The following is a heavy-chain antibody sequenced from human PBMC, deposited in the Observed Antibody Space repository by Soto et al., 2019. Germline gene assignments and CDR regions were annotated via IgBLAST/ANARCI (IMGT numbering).Heavy chain of an antibody. V-gene: IGHV3-23*01. Sequence: GGSLRLSCAASGFTFSSYAMSWVRQAPGKGLEWVSAISGSGGSTYYADSVKGRFTISRDNSKNTLYLQMNSLRAEDTAVYYCAKVARLDYSENEGAFDIWGQGTMVTVSS. CDR2: ISGSGGST. J-gene: IGHJ3*02. CDR1: GFTFSSYA. D-gene: IGHD4-4*01. CDR3: AKVARLDYSENEGAFDI.